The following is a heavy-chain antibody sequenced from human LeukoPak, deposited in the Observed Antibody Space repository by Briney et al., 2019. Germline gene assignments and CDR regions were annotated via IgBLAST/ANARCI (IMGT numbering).Heavy chain of an antibody. V-gene: IGHV1-18*01. CDR2: ISPYNGNT. CDR1: GYTFITHG. Sequence: GASVKVSCKASGYTFITHGIIWVRQAPGQGLEWMGWISPYNGNTNYAQKLQGRVTMTTDTSTSTAYMELRSLRSDDTAVYYCARDPRFELPATMVRGVIGNWFDPWGQGTLVTVSS. CDR3: ARDPRFELPATMVRGVIGNWFDP. J-gene: IGHJ5*02. D-gene: IGHD3-10*01.